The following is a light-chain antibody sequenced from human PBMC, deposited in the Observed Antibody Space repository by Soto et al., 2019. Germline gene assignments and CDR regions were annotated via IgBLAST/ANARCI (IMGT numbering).Light chain of an antibody. CDR1: SSDVGGYNY. V-gene: IGLV2-14*01. Sequence: QSALTQPASVSGSPGQSITISCTGTSSDVGGYNYVSWYQQPPGKAPKLMIYDVTNRPSGVSDRFSGSKSGNTASLTISGLRPEDEADYYCSSYSTSNTPSYVFGTGTKVTVL. CDR2: DVT. J-gene: IGLJ1*01. CDR3: SSYSTSNTPSYV.